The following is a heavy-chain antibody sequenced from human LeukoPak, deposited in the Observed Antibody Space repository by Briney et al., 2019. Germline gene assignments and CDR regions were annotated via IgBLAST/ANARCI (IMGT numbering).Heavy chain of an antibody. Sequence: PGGSLRLSCAASGFTFSNAWMSWVRQAPGKGLERVRRIKSKTDGGTTDYAAPVKGRFTISRDDSKNTLYLQMNSLKTEDTAVYYCTSGGYDSDAFDISGQGTMVTVSS. CDR1: GFTFSNAW. D-gene: IGHD3-3*01. CDR2: IKSKTDGGTT. J-gene: IGHJ3*02. V-gene: IGHV3-15*01. CDR3: TSGGYDSDAFDI.